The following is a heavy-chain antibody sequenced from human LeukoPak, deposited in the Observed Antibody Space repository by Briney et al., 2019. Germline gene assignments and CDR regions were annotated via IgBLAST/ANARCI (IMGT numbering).Heavy chain of an antibody. Sequence: SETLSLTCTVSGGSISSYYWSWIRQPPGKGLEWIGYIYYSGSTNYNPSLKSRVTISVDTSKNQFSLKLSSVTAADTAVYYCARVGQFDFNWFDPWGQGTLVTVSS. J-gene: IGHJ5*02. CDR3: ARVGQFDFNWFDP. CDR2: IYYSGST. CDR1: GGSISSYY. V-gene: IGHV4-59*12. D-gene: IGHD3-3*01.